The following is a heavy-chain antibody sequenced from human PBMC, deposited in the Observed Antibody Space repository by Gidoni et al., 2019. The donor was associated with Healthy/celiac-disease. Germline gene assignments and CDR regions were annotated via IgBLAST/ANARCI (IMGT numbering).Heavy chain of an antibody. V-gene: IGHV3-23*01. Sequence: EVQLLESGGGLVQPGGSLRLSCAASGFTFSSYAMSWVRQAPGKGLEWVSAISGSGGSTYYADSVKGRFTISRDNSKNTLYLQMNSLRAEDTAVYYCAKDSPDYYDSSGDDAFDIWGQGTMVTVSS. CDR1: GFTFSSYA. D-gene: IGHD3-22*01. J-gene: IGHJ3*02. CDR2: ISGSGGST. CDR3: AKDSPDYYDSSGDDAFDI.